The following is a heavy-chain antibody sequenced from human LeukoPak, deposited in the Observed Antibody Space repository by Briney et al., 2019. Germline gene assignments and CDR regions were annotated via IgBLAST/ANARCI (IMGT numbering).Heavy chain of an antibody. CDR2: ISVSGTHT. V-gene: IGHV3-48*03. D-gene: IGHD3-16*01. J-gene: IGHJ4*02. CDR1: GFSLSNYD. CDR3: ARNGLGLHY. Sequence: GGSLRLSCAASGFSLSNYDFVWVRQAPGRGLEWLSYISVSGTHTQNSDSVRGRFTISRDNARKSLFLQMESLRAEDTDVYYCARNGLGLHYWRQGTLVTVSS.